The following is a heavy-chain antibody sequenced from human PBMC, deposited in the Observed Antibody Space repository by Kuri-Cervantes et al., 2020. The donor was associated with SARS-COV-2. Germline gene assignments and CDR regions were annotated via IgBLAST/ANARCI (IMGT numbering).Heavy chain of an antibody. CDR2: TRYDGNNQ. D-gene: IGHD1-1*01. CDR1: GFTFKTYG. Sequence: GGSLRLSCAASGFTFKTYGMHWVRQAPGKGLEWVAFTRYDGNNQYYGDSVKGRFSISRDNSKNTLYLQMNSLRAEDTAVYYCAKLAGTDGYYYYYMDVWGKGTTVTVSS. CDR3: AKLAGTDGYYYYYMDV. V-gene: IGHV3-30*02. J-gene: IGHJ6*03.